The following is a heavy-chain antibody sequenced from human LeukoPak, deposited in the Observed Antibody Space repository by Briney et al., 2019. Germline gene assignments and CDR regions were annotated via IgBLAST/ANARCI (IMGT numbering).Heavy chain of an antibody. V-gene: IGHV3-30*03. CDR3: ATLERGYAVAVDY. J-gene: IGHJ4*02. D-gene: IGHD6-19*01. CDR2: ISYDGNNK. Sequence: GGSLRLSCAASGFTFTIYGMHWVRQAPGKGLEGVTVISYDGNNKYYADSVKGRFTICRDNSKNTLDLQMNSLRAEDTAVYYCATLERGYAVAVDYWGQGTLVTVSS. CDR1: GFTFTIYG.